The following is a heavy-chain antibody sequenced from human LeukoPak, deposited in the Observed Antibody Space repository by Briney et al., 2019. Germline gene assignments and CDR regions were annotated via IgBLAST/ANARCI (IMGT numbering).Heavy chain of an antibody. CDR3: ARGARASLFDY. CDR1: GGSISSYY. J-gene: IGHJ4*02. Sequence: SETLSLTCTVSGGSISSYYWSWIRQPPGKGLEWIGYIYYSGSTNYNPSLKSRVTISVDTSKNQFSLKLSSVTAADTAVYYCARGARASLFDYWGQGTLVTVSS. V-gene: IGHV4-59*01. CDR2: IYYSGST.